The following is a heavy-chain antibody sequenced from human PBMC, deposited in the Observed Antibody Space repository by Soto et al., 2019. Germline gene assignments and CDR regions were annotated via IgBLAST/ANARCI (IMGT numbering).Heavy chain of an antibody. CDR1: GYTFTSYY. CDR3: AREGGIRYDILTGYYSNWFDP. J-gene: IGHJ5*02. V-gene: IGHV1-2*04. CDR2: INPNSGGT. D-gene: IGHD3-9*01. Sequence: ASVKVSCKASGYTFTSYYMHWVRQAPGQGLEWMGWINPNSGGTNYAQKFQGWVTMTRDTSISTAYMELSRLRSDDTAVYYCAREGGIRYDILTGYYSNWFDPWGQGTLVTVSS.